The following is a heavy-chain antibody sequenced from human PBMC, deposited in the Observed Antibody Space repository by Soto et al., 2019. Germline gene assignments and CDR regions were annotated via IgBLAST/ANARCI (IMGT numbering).Heavy chain of an antibody. V-gene: IGHV3-48*02. D-gene: IGHD5-18*01. CDR2: ISSSSSTI. Sequence: GGSLRLSCAASGFTFSSYSMNWVRQAPGKGLEWVSYISSSSSTIYYADSVKGRFTISRDNAKNSLYLQMNSLRDEDTAVYYCARDREYSYGYRSFDYWGQGTLVTVSS. CDR1: GFTFSSYS. J-gene: IGHJ4*02. CDR3: ARDREYSYGYRSFDY.